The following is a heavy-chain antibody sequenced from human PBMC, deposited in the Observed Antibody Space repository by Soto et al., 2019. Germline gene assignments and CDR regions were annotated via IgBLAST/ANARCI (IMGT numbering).Heavy chain of an antibody. J-gene: IGHJ6*02. CDR3: ARGEWELPLYYYGMDV. Sequence: PSETLSLTCTVSGGSISSYYWSWIRQPPGKGLEWIGYIYYSGSTNYNPSLKSRVTISVDTSKNQFSLKLSSVTAADTAVYYCARGEWELPLYYYGMDVWGQGTTVTVSS. CDR1: GGSISSYY. D-gene: IGHD1-26*01. CDR2: IYYSGST. V-gene: IGHV4-59*01.